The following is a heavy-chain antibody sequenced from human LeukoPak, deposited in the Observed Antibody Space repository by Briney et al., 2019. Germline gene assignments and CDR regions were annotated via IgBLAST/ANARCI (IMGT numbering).Heavy chain of an antibody. V-gene: IGHV3-9*01. D-gene: IGHD6-6*01. CDR2: ISWNSGSI. Sequence: GGSLRLSCAASGFTFDDYAMHWVRQPPGKGLEWVSGISWNSGSIGYADSVKGRFTISRDNAKNSPYLQMNSLRTEDTALYYCAKDIGNSVYSSSLLDYWGQGTLVTVSS. CDR3: AKDIGNSVYSSSLLDY. J-gene: IGHJ4*02. CDR1: GFTFDDYA.